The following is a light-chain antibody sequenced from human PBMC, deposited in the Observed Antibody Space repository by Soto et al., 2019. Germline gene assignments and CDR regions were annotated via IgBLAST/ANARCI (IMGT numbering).Light chain of an antibody. J-gene: IGKJ5*01. CDR1: QSVSSY. CDR3: QQRYNWPPT. Sequence: EIVLTQSPATLSLSPGERSTLSFMASQSVSSYLAWYQQKPGQAPRLLIYDASNRATGIPARFSGSGSGTDFTLTISSLEPEDFAVYYCQQRYNWPPTFGQGTRLEIK. CDR2: DAS. V-gene: IGKV3-11*01.